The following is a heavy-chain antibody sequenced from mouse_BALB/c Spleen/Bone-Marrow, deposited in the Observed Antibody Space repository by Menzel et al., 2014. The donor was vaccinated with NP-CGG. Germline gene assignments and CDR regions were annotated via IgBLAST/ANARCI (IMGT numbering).Heavy chain of an antibody. CDR3: ARDRNYGSSWYFDV. D-gene: IGHD1-1*01. J-gene: IGHJ1*01. Sequence: EVQVVESGGGLVQPGGSLRLSCATSGFTFTDHYMSWVRQPPGKALEWLGFIRNKANGYTTEYSASVKGRFTISRDNSQSILYLQMNTLRAEDSATYYCARDRNYGSSWYFDVWGAGTTVTVSS. V-gene: IGHV7-3*02. CDR1: GFTFTDHY. CDR2: IRNKANGYTT.